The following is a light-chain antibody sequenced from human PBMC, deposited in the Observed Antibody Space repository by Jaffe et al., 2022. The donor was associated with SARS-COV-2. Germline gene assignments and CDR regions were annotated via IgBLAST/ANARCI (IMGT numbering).Light chain of an antibody. CDR2: EVS. V-gene: IGLV2-14*01. Sequence: QSALTQPASVSGSPGQSITISCTGTSSDVGGYNYVCWYQQHPGKAPKLMIYEVSNRPSGVPDRFSGSKSGNTASLTISGLQAEDEADYYCSSYTSSSSSLHVIFGGGTKLTVL. CDR1: SSDVGGYNY. J-gene: IGLJ2*01. CDR3: SSYTSSSSSLHVI.